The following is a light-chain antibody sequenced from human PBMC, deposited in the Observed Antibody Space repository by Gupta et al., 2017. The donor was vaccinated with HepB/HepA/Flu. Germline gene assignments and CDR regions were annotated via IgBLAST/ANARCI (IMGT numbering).Light chain of an antibody. CDR3: ETWDSIYAV. V-gene: IGLV4-60*03. CDR1: SGHSSYI. J-gene: IGLJ7*01. CDR2: LEGSGSY. Sequence: QPVLTQSSSASASLGSSVKLTCTLSSGHSSYIIAWHQQQPGKAPRYLMKLEGSGSYNKGSGVPDRFSGSSSGADRYLTISNLQSEDEADYYCETWDSIYAVFGGGTKLTVL.